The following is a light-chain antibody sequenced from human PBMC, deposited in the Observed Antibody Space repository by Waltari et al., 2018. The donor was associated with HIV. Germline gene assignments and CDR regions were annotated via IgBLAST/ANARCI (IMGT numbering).Light chain of an antibody. J-gene: IGLJ3*02. CDR3: CSYAGSGTLTV. Sequence: SALTQPASVSGSPGQSITISCTGTSSDVGSYNLVSRYQQHPGKAPKLMIYEVNKRPSGVSNRFSGSKSGNTASLTISGLQAEDEAEYYCCSYAGSGTLTVFGGGTRLTVL. CDR2: EVN. V-gene: IGLV2-23*02. CDR1: SSDVGSYNL.